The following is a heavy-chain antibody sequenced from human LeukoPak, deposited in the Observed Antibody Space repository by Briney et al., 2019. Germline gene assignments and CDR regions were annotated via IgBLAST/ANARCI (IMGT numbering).Heavy chain of an antibody. CDR3: AREAQHVRYFDWLLNHPKLSSFDP. J-gene: IGHJ5*02. CDR1: GYTFTGYY. V-gene: IGHV1-2*02. CDR2: INPNSGGT. D-gene: IGHD3-9*01. Sequence: ASVKVSCKASGYTFTGYYMHWVRQAPGQGLEWMGWINPNSGGTNYAQKFQGRVTMTRDTSISTAYMELSRLRSDDTAVYYCAREAQHVRYFDWLLNHPKLSSFDPWGQGTLVTVSS.